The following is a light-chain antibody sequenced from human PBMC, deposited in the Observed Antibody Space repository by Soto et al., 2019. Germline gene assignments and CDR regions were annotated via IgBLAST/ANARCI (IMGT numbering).Light chain of an antibody. J-gene: IGKJ4*01. V-gene: IGKV1-33*01. CDR3: QQYDNLLLT. CDR1: QDISNY. Sequence: DIQMTQSPSSLSASLGDRVTITFQASQDISNYLNWYQQKPGKAPKLLIYDASNLETGVPSRFSGSGSGTDFTFTISSLQPEDIATYYCQQYDNLLLTFGGGTKVDIK. CDR2: DAS.